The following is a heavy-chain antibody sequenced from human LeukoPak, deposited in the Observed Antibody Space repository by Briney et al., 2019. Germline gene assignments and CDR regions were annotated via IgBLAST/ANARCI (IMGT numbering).Heavy chain of an antibody. V-gene: IGHV4-59*12. CDR3: ARGRYYYGSGSYYRPGNWFDP. CDR1: GDSFTSYY. J-gene: IGHJ5*02. D-gene: IGHD3-10*01. Sequence: PSETLSLTCTVSGDSFTSYYWSWIRQSPGKGLEWIGHIYNIGNTNYNPSLKSRVTISVDPSKNQFSLKLSSVTAADTAVYYCARGRYYYGSGSYYRPGNWFDPWGQGTLVTVSS. CDR2: IYNIGNT.